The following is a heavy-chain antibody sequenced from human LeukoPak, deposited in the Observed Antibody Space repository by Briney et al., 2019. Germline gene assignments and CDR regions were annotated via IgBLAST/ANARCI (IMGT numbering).Heavy chain of an antibody. Sequence: ASVKVSCKASGYTFTGYYMHWVRQAPGQGLEWMGWINPNSGGTNYAQKFQSRVTMTRDTSISTASMELSRLRSDDTAVYYCARVGDLDRDFDYWGQGTLVTVSS. J-gene: IGHJ4*02. CDR1: GYTFTGYY. V-gene: IGHV1-2*02. CDR3: ARVGDLDRDFDY. CDR2: INPNSGGT. D-gene: IGHD3-10*01.